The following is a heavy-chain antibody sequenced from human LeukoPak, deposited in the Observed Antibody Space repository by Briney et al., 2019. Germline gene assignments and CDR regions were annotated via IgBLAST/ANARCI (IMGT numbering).Heavy chain of an antibody. CDR1: GGSISSGSYY. J-gene: IGHJ4*02. CDR3: ARQPLRFGENYFDY. V-gene: IGHV4-61*02. D-gene: IGHD3-10*01. CDR2: IYTSGST. Sequence: SETLSLTCTVSGGSISSGSYYWSWIRQPAGKGLEWIGRIYTSGSTNYNPSLKSRVTISVDTSKNQFSLKLSSVTAADTAVYYCARQPLRFGENYFDYWGQGTLVTVSS.